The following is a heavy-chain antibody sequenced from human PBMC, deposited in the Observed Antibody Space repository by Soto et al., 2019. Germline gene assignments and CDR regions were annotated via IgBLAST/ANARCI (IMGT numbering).Heavy chain of an antibody. D-gene: IGHD3-22*01. CDR2: IWYDGSNK. CDR1: GFTFSSYG. V-gene: IGHV3-33*01. CDR3: ARDTYYDSSGYYYGYFQH. J-gene: IGHJ1*01. Sequence: GGSLRLSCAASGFTFSSYGMHWVRQAPGKGLEWVAVIWYDGSNKYYADSVKGRFTISRDNSKNTLYLQMNSLRAEDTAVYYCARDTYYDSSGYYYGYFQHWGQGT.